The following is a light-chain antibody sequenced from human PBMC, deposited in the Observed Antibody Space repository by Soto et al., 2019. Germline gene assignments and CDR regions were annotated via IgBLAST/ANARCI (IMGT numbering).Light chain of an antibody. J-gene: IGLJ3*02. CDR2: DTN. Sequence: QAVVTQEPSLTVSPGGTVTLTCGSSTGAVTSGHYPYWFQQKPGQAPRTLIYDTNNKHSWTPARFSGSLLGGKAALTLSGAQREDEAEYYCLLSYVDVRVFGGGTKLTVL. V-gene: IGLV7-46*01. CDR1: TGAVTSGHY. CDR3: LLSYVDVRV.